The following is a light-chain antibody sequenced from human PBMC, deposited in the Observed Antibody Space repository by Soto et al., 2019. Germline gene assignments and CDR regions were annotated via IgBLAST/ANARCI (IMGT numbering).Light chain of an antibody. CDR3: QQYNNWPGT. V-gene: IGKV3-15*01. Sequence: EIVLTQSPGTLSVSPGERATLSCRASQSVSSKLAWYQQKPGQAPRLLFYGASTGATGIPARFSGXXXXXXXXXSISSLQSEDFAVYYCQQYNNWPGTFGQGTKVEIK. CDR2: GAS. CDR1: QSVSSK. J-gene: IGKJ1*01.